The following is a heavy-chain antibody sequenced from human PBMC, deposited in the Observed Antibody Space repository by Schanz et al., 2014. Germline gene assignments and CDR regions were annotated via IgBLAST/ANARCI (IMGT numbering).Heavy chain of an antibody. CDR1: GYTFTSHG. CDR3: AKRNHDMQSRPLDY. Sequence: QVQLVQSGAEVKKPGASVKVSCKASGYTFTSHGISWVRQAPGQGLEWMGMINPSGGSTTYAQKFQGRVTMTRDTSTSTVYMELSGLRSEDTAVYYCAKRNHDMQSRPLDYWGQGTLXIVSS. D-gene: IGHD3-9*01. J-gene: IGHJ4*02. V-gene: IGHV1-46*01. CDR2: INPSGGST.